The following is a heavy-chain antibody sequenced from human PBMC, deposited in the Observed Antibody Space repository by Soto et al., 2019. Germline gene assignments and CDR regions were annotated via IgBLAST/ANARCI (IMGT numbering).Heavy chain of an antibody. Sequence: EVQLLESGGGLVQPGGSLRLSCAASGFTFSSYAMSWVRQAPGKGLEWVSAISGRGGNTYYADSVKGRFTISRDNSQTTLLRQMNSLRAEDTAVYYCADEGGGCRWWSFDYWGQGTLVTVSS. D-gene: IGHD3-16*02. J-gene: IGHJ4*02. CDR2: ISGRGGNT. CDR1: GFTFSSYA. CDR3: ADEGGGCRWWSFDY. V-gene: IGHV3-23*01.